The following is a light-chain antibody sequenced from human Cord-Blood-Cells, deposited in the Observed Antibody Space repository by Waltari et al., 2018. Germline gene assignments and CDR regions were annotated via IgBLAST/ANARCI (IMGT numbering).Light chain of an antibody. J-gene: IGKJ3*01. CDR2: DAS. CDR1: QSVSSY. CDR3: QQRRNLFT. Sequence: EIVLTQSPATLSLSPGERATLSCRASQSVSSYLAWYQQKPGQAPRLLLIYDASNRATGIPARFSGSGSGTDFTLTISSLEPEDFAVYYCQQRRNLFTFGPGTKVDIK. V-gene: IGKV3-11*01.